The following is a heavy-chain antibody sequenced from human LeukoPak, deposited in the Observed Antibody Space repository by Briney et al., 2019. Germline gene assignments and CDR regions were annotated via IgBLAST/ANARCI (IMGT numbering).Heavy chain of an antibody. CDR1: GFTFSDFG. CDR3: ARDGVASIASFGYLDY. J-gene: IGHJ4*02. Sequence: GGSLRLSCAASGFTFSDFGMHWVRQAPGKGLEWVAIIWRDGSEMYYAESVKGRFTISRDNSKNMLYLQMTSLRAEDKAVYYCARDGVASIASFGYLDYWGLGTLVTVSS. V-gene: IGHV3-33*01. D-gene: IGHD3-3*01. CDR2: IWRDGSEM.